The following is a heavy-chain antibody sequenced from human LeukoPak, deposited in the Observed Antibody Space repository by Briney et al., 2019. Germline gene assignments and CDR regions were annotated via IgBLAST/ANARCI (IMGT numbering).Heavy chain of an antibody. D-gene: IGHD1/OR15-1a*01. J-gene: IGHJ5*02. Sequence: GGSLRLSCAASGFTVSSYSMNWVRQAPGKGLEWVSSISSSSSYIYYADSVKGRFTISRDNAKNSLYLQMNSLRAEDTAVYYCARDCSITGTSGWFDPWGQGTLVTVSS. CDR1: GFTVSSYS. V-gene: IGHV3-21*01. CDR2: ISSSSSYI. CDR3: ARDCSITGTSGWFDP.